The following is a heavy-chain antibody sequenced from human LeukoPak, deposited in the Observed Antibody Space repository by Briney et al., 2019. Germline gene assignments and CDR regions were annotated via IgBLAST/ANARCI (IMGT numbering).Heavy chain of an antibody. CDR1: GASISSGGYS. V-gene: IGHV4-30-2*01. CDR2: IYHSGST. Sequence: SETLSLTCAVSGASISSGGYSGSWIRQPPGKGLEWIGYIYHSGSTYYNPSLKSRVTISVDRSKNQFSLKLSSVTAADTAVYYCARDSGGGAFDIWGQGTMVTVSS. CDR3: ARDSGGGAFDI. J-gene: IGHJ3*02. D-gene: IGHD1-26*01.